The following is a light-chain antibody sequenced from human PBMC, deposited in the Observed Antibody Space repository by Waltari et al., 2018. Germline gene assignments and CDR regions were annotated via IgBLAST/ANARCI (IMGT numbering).Light chain of an antibody. CDR2: DVS. CDR3: SSYTSSSPPFL. Sequence: QSALTQPASVSGSPGQSITISCTGTSSYVGGFSYVSWYHQHPGKAPKLLIYDVSNRPSGVSIRFAASKSGKTASLTISGLQAEDEADYYCSSYTSSSPPFLFGTGTKVTVL. CDR1: SSYVGGFSY. V-gene: IGLV2-14*03. J-gene: IGLJ1*01.